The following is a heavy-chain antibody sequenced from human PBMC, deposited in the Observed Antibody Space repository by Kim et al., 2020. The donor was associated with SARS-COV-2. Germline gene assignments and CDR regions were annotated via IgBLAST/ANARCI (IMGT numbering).Heavy chain of an antibody. V-gene: IGHV3-49*03. D-gene: IGHD3-10*01. CDR3: TREGIYYGSGSYYNAVDY. CDR2: IRSKAYGGTT. J-gene: IGHJ4*02. Sequence: GGSLRLSCTASGFTFGDYAMSWFRQAPGKGLEWVGFIRSKAYGGTTEYAASVKGRFTISRDDSKSIAYLQMNSLKTEDTAVYYCTREGIYYGSGSYYNAVDYWGQGTLVTVSS. CDR1: GFTFGDYA.